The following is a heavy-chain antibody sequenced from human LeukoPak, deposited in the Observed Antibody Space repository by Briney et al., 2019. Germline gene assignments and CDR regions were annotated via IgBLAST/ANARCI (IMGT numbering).Heavy chain of an antibody. CDR3: ARAHDYSNYLFDY. CDR1: GFTFSSYS. D-gene: IGHD4-11*01. Sequence: GGSLRLSCAASGFTFSSYSMNWVRQAPGKGLEWVSSISSSSSYIYYADSVKGRFTISRDNAKNSLYLQMNSLRAEDTAVYYCARAHDYSNYLFDYWGQGTLVTVSS. V-gene: IGHV3-21*01. J-gene: IGHJ4*02. CDR2: ISSSSSYI.